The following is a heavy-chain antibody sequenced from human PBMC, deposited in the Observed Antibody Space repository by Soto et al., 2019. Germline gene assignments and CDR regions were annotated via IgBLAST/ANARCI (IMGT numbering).Heavy chain of an antibody. CDR1: GGSFSGYY. CDR3: MLGSGWKDFDY. J-gene: IGHJ4*02. Sequence: SETLSLTCAVYGGSFSGYYWSWIRQPPWKGLEWIGEINHSGSTNYNPSLKSRVTISVDTSKNQFSLKLSSVTAADTAVYYCMLGSGWKDFDYWGQGTLVTVSS. V-gene: IGHV4-34*01. D-gene: IGHD3-22*01. CDR2: INHSGST.